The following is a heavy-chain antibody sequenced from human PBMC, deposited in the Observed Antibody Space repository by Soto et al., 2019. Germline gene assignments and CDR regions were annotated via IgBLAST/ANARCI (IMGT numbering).Heavy chain of an antibody. V-gene: IGHV3-23*01. J-gene: IGHJ3*01. CDR1: GFTFSSYA. CDR2: ISGSGGSA. Sequence: EVQLLESGGGLVQPGGSLRLSCAASGFTFSSYAMCWVRQAPGKGLEWVSVISGSGGSASYADSVQGRFTISRDNSKNTLYLQMNSLRAEVTAIYYCVREDSAWDSRGSFDFCGRGTMVTVS. D-gene: IGHD6-19*01. CDR3: VREDSAWDSRGSFDF.